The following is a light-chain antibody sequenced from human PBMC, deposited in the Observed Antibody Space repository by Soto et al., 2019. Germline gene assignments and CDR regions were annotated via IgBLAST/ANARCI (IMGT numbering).Light chain of an antibody. Sequence: EIVMTQSPATLSVSPGERATLSCRASQSISSNLAWYQQKPGQAPRLLIYGASTRATGIPARFSGSGSGTEFTLIISSLQSEDFAVYYWQQYNNWWTFGQGTKVEI. V-gene: IGKV3-15*01. J-gene: IGKJ1*01. CDR3: QQYNNWWT. CDR2: GAS. CDR1: QSISSN.